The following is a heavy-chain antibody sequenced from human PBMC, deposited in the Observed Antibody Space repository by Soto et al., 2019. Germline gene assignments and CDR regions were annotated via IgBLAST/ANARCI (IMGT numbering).Heavy chain of an antibody. D-gene: IGHD3-10*01. J-gene: IGHJ6*02. CDR3: ARAYGSGSYYYYYSGMDV. Sequence: VGSLRLSCAASGFTVSSNYMSWVRQAPGKGLEWVSVIYSGGSTYYADSVKGRFTISRDNSKNTLYLQMNSLRAEDTAVYYCARAYGSGSYYYYYSGMDVWGQGTTVTAP. CDR1: GFTVSSNY. V-gene: IGHV3-53*01. CDR2: IYSGGST.